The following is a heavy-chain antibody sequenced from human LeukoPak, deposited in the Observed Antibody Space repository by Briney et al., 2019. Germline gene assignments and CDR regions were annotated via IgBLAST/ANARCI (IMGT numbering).Heavy chain of an antibody. V-gene: IGHV3-48*03. D-gene: IGHD3-22*01. J-gene: IGHJ4*02. CDR3: ARGEYYYDGVY. CDR1: GFTFSSYE. CDR2: FSGSGSTI. Sequence: GGPLRLSCEASGFTFSSYEMNGVRRAPGKGREWVSYFSGSGSTISYADSVQGRFTTSRDEPKNSLFLQMKSLRAEETAVYYCARGEYYYDGVYWGQGTLVSVSS.